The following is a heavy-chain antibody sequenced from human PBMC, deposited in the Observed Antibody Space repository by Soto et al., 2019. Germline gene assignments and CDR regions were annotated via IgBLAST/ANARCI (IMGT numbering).Heavy chain of an antibody. CDR3: ARSGSETRYCSGGSCYRGAFDI. V-gene: IGHV1-2*04. CDR2: INPNSGGT. CDR1: GYTFTGYY. D-gene: IGHD2-15*01. J-gene: IGHJ3*02. Sequence: QVQLVQSGAEVKKPGASVKVSCKASGYTFTGYYMHWVRQAPGQGLEWMGWINPNSGGTNYAQEFQGWGTATRDTSISKAYMALSRLRSDATAVYYCARSGSETRYCSGGSCYRGAFDIWGQGTMVAVSS.